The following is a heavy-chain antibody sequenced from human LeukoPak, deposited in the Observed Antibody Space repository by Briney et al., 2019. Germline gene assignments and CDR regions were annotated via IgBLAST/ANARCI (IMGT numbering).Heavy chain of an antibody. CDR2: IYHSGST. CDR3: ARNTHYYGSGSYGVDWFDP. Sequence: SETLSLTCTVSGYSISSGYYWGWIRQPPGKGLEWIGSIYHSGSTYYNPSLKSRVTMSVDTSKNQFSLKLSSVTAADTAVYYCARNTHYYGSGSYGVDWFDPWGQGTLVTVSS. J-gene: IGHJ5*02. V-gene: IGHV4-38-2*02. D-gene: IGHD3-10*01. CDR1: GYSISSGYY.